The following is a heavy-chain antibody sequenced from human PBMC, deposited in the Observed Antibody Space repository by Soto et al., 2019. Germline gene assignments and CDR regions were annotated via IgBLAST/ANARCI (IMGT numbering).Heavy chain of an antibody. V-gene: IGHV1-69*06. J-gene: IGHJ6*02. CDR3: ARVATMVRGVRYCYYGMDX. Sequence: SVKVSCKASGGTFSSYAISWVRQAPGQGLEWMGGIIPVFGTANYAKKFQGRVTITAEKSTSTAYMELSSLRSEDTAVYYCARVATMVRGVRYCYYGMDXWGQGTTVTVS. CDR2: IIPVFGTA. D-gene: IGHD3-10*01. CDR1: GGTFSSYA.